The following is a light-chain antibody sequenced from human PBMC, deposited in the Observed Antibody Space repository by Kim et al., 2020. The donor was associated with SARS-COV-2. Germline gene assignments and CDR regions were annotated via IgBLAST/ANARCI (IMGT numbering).Light chain of an antibody. V-gene: IGKV3-11*01. Sequence: EIVLTQSPATLFVSPGKSATLSCRASQTANSYLGWYQQKPGQAPRLLIYDTSNRATGIPGRFSGSRSGTDFTLTISSLEPEDFAVYYCQHRGNWPPRYTFGQGTKLEIK. J-gene: IGKJ2*01. CDR2: DTS. CDR1: QTANSY. CDR3: QHRGNWPPRYT.